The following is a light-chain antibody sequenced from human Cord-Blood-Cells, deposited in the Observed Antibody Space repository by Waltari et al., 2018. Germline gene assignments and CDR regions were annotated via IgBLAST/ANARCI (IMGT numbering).Light chain of an antibody. V-gene: IGLV2-14*01. CDR2: DVS. Sequence: QSALTQPASVSGSLGQSITISCTGTSSDVGGYNYVSWYQQHPGKAPKLMIYDVSNRPSGVSKRFSGAKSGNTASLTISGLQAEDEADYYCSSYTSSSTVVFGGGTKLTVL. CDR3: SSYTSSSTVV. J-gene: IGLJ2*01. CDR1: SSDVGGYNY.